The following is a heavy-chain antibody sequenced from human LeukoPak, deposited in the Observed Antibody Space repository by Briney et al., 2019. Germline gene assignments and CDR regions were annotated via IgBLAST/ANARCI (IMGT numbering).Heavy chain of an antibody. CDR2: IKQGGSEK. D-gene: IGHD6-19*01. J-gene: IGHJ4*02. CDR1: GFTFTTYW. CDR3: ARDRSSGWRNYFDY. Sequence: QAGGSLRLSCAASGFTFTTYWMSWVRQAPGKGLEWVANIKQGGSEKYYVDSVKGRFTISRDNAKNSLYLQMNSLRAEDTAVYYCARDRSSGWRNYFDYWGQGTLVAVSS. V-gene: IGHV3-7*03.